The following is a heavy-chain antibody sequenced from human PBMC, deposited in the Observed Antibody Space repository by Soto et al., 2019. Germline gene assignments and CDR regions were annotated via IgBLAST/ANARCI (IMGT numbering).Heavy chain of an antibody. CDR3: ARLTSGQVYFDY. CDR2: IYYSGST. D-gene: IGHD3-10*01. CDR1: GGSISSGGYY. J-gene: IGHJ4*02. Sequence: QVQLQESGPGLVKPSQTLSLTCTVAGGSISSGGYYWSWIRQHPGKGLEWIGYIYYSGSTYYNPSLKSRVTISVDTSKNQFSLKLSSVTAADTAVYYCARLTSGQVYFDYWGQGTLVTVSS. V-gene: IGHV4-31*03.